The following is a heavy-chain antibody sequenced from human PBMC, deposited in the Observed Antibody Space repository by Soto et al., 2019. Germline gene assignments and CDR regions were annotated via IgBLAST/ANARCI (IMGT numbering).Heavy chain of an antibody. Sequence: SETLSLTCAVYGGSFSGYYWSWIRQPPGKGLEWIGEINHSGSTNYNPSLKSRVTISVDTSKNQFSLKLSSVTAADTAVYYCARGGPHPTCSGGSCYLRYYYYYMDVWGKGTTVTVSS. J-gene: IGHJ6*03. CDR1: GGSFSGYY. CDR3: ARGGPHPTCSGGSCYLRYYYYYMDV. CDR2: INHSGST. V-gene: IGHV4-34*01. D-gene: IGHD2-15*01.